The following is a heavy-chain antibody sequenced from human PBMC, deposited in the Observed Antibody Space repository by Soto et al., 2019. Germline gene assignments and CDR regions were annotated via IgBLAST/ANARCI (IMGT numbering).Heavy chain of an antibody. CDR2: IYYSGST. V-gene: IGHV4-39*01. J-gene: IGHJ6*03. D-gene: IGHD3-10*01. CDR1: GGSISSSSYY. Sequence: SETLSLTCTVSGGSISSSSYYWGWIRQPPGKGLEWIGSIYYSGSTYYNPSLKSRVTISVDTSKNQFSLKLSSVTTADTAVYYCASQPGSQYYYYYYMDVWGKGTTVTVSS. CDR3: ASQPGSQYYYYYYMDV.